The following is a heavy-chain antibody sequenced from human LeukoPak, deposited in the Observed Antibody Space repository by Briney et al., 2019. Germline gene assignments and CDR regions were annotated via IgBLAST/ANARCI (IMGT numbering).Heavy chain of an antibody. CDR1: GYTFTGYY. CDR2: INPNSGGT. CDR3: ARVKDMTTRSLGY. D-gene: IGHD4-17*01. J-gene: IGHJ4*02. Sequence: GASVKVPCKASGYTFTGYYMHWVRQAPGQGLEWMGWINPNSGGTNYAQKFQGRVTMTRDTSISTAYMELSRLRSDDTAVYYCARVKDMTTRSLGYWGQGTLVTVSS. V-gene: IGHV1-2*02.